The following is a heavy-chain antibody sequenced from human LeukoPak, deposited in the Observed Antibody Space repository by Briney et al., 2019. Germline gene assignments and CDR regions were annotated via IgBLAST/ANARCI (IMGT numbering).Heavy chain of an antibody. V-gene: IGHV3-23*01. Sequence: QTGGSLRLSCAASGFTFSSYAMSWVRQAPGKGLEWVSAISGSGGSTYYADSVKGRFTISRDNSKNTLYLQMNSLRAEDTAVYYCAKGLKKYYYDSSVQVGLWGQGTLVTVSS. CDR3: AKGLKKYYYDSSVQVGL. CDR1: GFTFSSYA. CDR2: ISGSGGST. J-gene: IGHJ4*02. D-gene: IGHD3-22*01.